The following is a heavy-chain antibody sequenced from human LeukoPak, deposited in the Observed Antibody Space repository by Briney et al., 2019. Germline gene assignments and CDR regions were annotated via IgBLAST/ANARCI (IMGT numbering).Heavy chain of an antibody. CDR3: AKGLGGWVQGVLDY. CDR2: IGDGGDTT. D-gene: IGHD5-18*01. Sequence: GGSLRLSCAASGFTFSTYGMSWVRQAPGKGLEWVSTIGDGGDTTSYADSVTGRFTISTDISKNTLSLQMSSLRAEDTAVYYCAKGLGGWVQGVLDYLGQGTLVPVSS. CDR1: GFTFSTYG. J-gene: IGHJ4*02. V-gene: IGHV3-23*01.